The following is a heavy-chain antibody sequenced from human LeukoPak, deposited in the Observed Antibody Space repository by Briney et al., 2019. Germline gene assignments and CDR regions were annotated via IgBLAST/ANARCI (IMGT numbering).Heavy chain of an antibody. D-gene: IGHD2-15*01. V-gene: IGHV1-8*01. CDR3: ARVSLGYCSGGSCYSDWFDP. J-gene: IGHJ5*02. Sequence: GASVKVSCKASVYTFTSYDINWVRQATGQGLKWMGWMNPNSGNTGYAQKFQGRVTMTRNTSISTAYMELSSLRSEDTAVYYCARVSLGYCSGGSCYSDWFDPWGQGTLVTVSS. CDR2: MNPNSGNT. CDR1: VYTFTSYD.